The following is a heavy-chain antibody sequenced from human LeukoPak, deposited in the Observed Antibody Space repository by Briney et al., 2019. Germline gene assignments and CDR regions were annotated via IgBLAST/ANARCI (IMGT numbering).Heavy chain of an antibody. D-gene: IGHD3-3*01. CDR3: ARGRVTIFGGGSWEAPDF. J-gene: IGHJ4*02. CDR2: INHSGST. CDR1: GGSFSGYY. V-gene: IGHV4-34*01. Sequence: KSSETLSLTCAVYGGSFSGYYWSWIRQPPGKGLEWIGEINHSGSTNYNPSLKSRVTISVDTSKNQFSLRLSSVTAADTAVYYCARGRVTIFGGGSWEAPDFWGQGTLVTVSS.